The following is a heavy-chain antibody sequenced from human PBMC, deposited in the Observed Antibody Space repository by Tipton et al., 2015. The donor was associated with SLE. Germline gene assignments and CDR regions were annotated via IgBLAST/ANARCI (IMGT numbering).Heavy chain of an antibody. CDR2: INHSGST. CDR1: GGSFSGYF. V-gene: IGHV4-34*01. D-gene: IGHD3-22*01. J-gene: IGHJ5*02. Sequence: TLSLTCAVYGGSFSGYFWNWIRQPPGKGLEWIGEINHSGSTNYNPSLKSRVTISVDTSKNQFSLKLSSVTAADTAVYYCARLRNYYYDSSGYSGWFDPWGQGTLVTVSS. CDR3: ARLRNYYYDSSGYSGWFDP.